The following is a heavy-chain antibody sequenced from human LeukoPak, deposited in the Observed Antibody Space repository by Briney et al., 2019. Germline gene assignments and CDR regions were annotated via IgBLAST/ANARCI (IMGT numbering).Heavy chain of an antibody. D-gene: IGHD1-1*01. V-gene: IGHV1-2*02. J-gene: IGHJ4*02. Sequence: GASVKVSCKASGYTFTGYYMHWVRQAPGQGLEWMGWINPNSGGTNYAQKFQGRVTMTRDTSISTAYMELSRLRSDDTAVYYCARDPRNWNLISALDYWGQGTLVTVSS. CDR3: ARDPRNWNLISALDY. CDR2: INPNSGGT. CDR1: GYTFTGYY.